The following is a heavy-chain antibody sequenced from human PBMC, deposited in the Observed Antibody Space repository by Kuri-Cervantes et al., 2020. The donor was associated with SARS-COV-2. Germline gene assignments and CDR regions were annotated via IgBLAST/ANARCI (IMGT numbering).Heavy chain of an antibody. Sequence: AVQVSCKASGGTFSSYAISWVRQAPGQGREWMGGIIPIFGTANYAQKFQGRVTITADESTSTAYMELSSLRSEDTAVYYGAGQLGALFDYWGQGTLVPSPQ. J-gene: IGHJ4*02. V-gene: IGHV1-69*13. CDR3: AGQLGALFDY. CDR1: GGTFSSYA. CDR2: IIPIFGTA. D-gene: IGHD6-6*01.